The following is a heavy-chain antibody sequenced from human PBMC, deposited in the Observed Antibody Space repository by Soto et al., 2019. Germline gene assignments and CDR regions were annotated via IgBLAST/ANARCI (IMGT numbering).Heavy chain of an antibody. Sequence: EVQLVESEGGLVKPGGSLRLSCAASGFTFTNAWMNWVRQAPGKGLEWVGRIKSKTDGGTTDYAAPVKGRFTISRDDSKNTLYLQMSSLKTEDTAVYYCTTAHHGDYSFYYYYYGLDVWGQGTTVTVSS. CDR1: GFTFTNAW. J-gene: IGHJ6*02. D-gene: IGHD4-17*01. CDR2: IKSKTDGGTT. V-gene: IGHV3-15*07. CDR3: TTAHHGDYSFYYYYYGLDV.